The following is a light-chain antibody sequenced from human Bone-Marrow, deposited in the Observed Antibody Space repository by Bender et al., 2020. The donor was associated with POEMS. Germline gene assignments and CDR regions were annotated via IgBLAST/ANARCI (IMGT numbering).Light chain of an antibody. V-gene: IGLV3-1*01. J-gene: IGLJ1*01. Sequence: SYELIQPPSLSLSPGQTASITCSGDKFGERYASWYQQKPGQSPVLVIYEDSKRPSGIPERFSGSTSGDTATLTISGTQAMDEADYYCQAWVRNSALFNMGAVAVFGPGTKVTVL. CDR3: QAWVRNSALFNMGAVAV. CDR2: EDS. CDR1: KFGERY.